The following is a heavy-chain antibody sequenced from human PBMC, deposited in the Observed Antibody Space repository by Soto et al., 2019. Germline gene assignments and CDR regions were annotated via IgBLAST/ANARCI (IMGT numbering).Heavy chain of an antibody. V-gene: IGHV3-53*01. CDR1: GFAVSSDY. J-gene: IGHJ4*02. CDR3: ARGGGGHTLLDC. CDR2: IYSGGTT. D-gene: IGHD3-16*01. Sequence: GGSLRLSCAASGFAVSSDYMSWLRQAPGKGLEWVSVIYSGGTTYYADSVKGRFTISRDNSKNTLYLQMNSLRAEDTAVYYCARGGGGHTLLDCWGQGTLVTVSS.